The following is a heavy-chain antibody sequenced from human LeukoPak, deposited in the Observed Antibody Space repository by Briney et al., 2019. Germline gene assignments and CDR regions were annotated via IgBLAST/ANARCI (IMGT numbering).Heavy chain of an antibody. CDR3: AMSVEMPPIPSFDY. J-gene: IGHJ4*02. CDR2: ITAGDGNT. CDR1: GYTFTSYA. Sequence: ASVKVSCKASGYTFTSYAMHWVRQAPGQRLEWMGWITAGDGNTKYSQKFQGRVTFTRDTSASTAYMELSSLRSEDTAVYYCAMSVEMPPIPSFDYWGQGALVTVSS. V-gene: IGHV1-3*01. D-gene: IGHD5-24*01.